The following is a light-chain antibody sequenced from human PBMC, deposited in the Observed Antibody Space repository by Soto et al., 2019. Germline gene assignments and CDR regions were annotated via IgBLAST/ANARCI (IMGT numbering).Light chain of an antibody. CDR3: SSYTSSSIDYV. V-gene: IGLV2-14*01. CDR2: EVS. Sequence: QSALTQPASVSGSPGQSITISCTGTSSDVGGYNYVSWYQQHPGKAPKLMIYEVSNRPSGVSNRFSGSKSGNTASLTISGLQADDEAEYYCSSYTSSSIDYVFVTGTKVTVL. J-gene: IGLJ1*01. CDR1: SSDVGGYNY.